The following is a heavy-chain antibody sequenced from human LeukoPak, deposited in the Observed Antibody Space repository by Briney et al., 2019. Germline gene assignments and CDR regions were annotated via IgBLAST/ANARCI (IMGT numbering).Heavy chain of an antibody. V-gene: IGHV3-66*01. CDR2: IYSGGST. Sequence: PGGSLRLSCAASGFTVSSNYMSWVRQAPGKELEWVSVIYSGGSTYYADSVKGRFTISRDNSKNTLYLQMNSLRAEDTAVYYCARDRGYSYGGYYYYGMDVWGQGTTVTVSS. CDR1: GFTVSSNY. D-gene: IGHD5-18*01. J-gene: IGHJ6*02. CDR3: ARDRGYSYGGYYYYGMDV.